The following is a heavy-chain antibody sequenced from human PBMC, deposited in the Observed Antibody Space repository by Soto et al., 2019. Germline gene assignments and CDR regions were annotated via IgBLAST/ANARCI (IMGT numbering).Heavy chain of an antibody. D-gene: IGHD3-9*01. V-gene: IGHV1-18*01. CDR1: GYTFTRYH. Sequence: QVQLVQSGAEVKKPGASVKVSCMASGYTFTRYHINWVRQAPGQGLEWMGWVSAYNGNTHYEQKLQGRVTLTTDTSTRTAYMELRSLRSDDTAVYFWARGGQFDLLRDYWGQGTLVTVSS. CDR2: VSAYNGNT. CDR3: ARGGQFDLLRDY. J-gene: IGHJ4*02.